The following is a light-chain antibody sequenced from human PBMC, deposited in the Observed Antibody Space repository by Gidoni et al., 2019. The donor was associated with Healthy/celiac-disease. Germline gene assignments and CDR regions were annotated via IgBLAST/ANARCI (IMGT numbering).Light chain of an antibody. CDR1: SSDVGGYNY. CDR3: SSYTSSSTLA. CDR2: EVS. Sequence: QSALTQPASVSGSPGQSITISFTGTSSDVGGYNYVSWYQQHPGKAPKLMIYEVSNRPSGGSNRFSGSKSGNTASLTISGLQAEDEADYYCSSYTSSSTLAFGGGTKLTVL. V-gene: IGLV2-14*01. J-gene: IGLJ2*01.